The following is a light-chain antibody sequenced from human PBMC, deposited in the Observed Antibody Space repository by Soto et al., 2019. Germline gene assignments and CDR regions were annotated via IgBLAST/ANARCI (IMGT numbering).Light chain of an antibody. Sequence: EIVLTQSPGTLSLSPGERVTLSCRVSQSVTNNYLAWYQQNPGQAPRLLIYAASRRAPGIPDRFSGSGSGTEFTLTISRLEPEDFAVYYCQQYSTSPPWTFGQGTTVDIK. J-gene: IGKJ1*01. CDR3: QQYSTSPPWT. V-gene: IGKV3-20*01. CDR1: QSVTNNY. CDR2: AAS.